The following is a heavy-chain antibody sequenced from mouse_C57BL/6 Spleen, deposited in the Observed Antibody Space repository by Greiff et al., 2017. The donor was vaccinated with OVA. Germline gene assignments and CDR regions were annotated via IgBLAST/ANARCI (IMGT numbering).Heavy chain of an antibody. CDR2: IYPGGGYT. Sequence: VQLQQSGAELVRPGPSVKMSCKASGYTFTNYWIGWAKQRPGHGLEWIGDIYPGGGYTNYNEKFKGKATLTADKSSSTAYMQFSSLTSEDSAIYYCARSGIYYGNYYFDYWGQGTTLTVSS. CDR1: GYTFTNYW. J-gene: IGHJ2*01. CDR3: ARSGIYYGNYYFDY. V-gene: IGHV1-63*01. D-gene: IGHD2-1*01.